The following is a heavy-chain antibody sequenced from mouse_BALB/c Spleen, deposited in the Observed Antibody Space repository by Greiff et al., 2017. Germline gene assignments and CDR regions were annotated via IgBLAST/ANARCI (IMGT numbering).Heavy chain of an antibody. J-gene: IGHJ3*01. CDR3: ARQVYDYDEGFGY. CDR2: ISSGGSYT. CDR1: GFTFSSYG. D-gene: IGHD2-4*01. Sequence: EVQLQQSGGDLVKPGGSLKLSCAASGFTFSSYGMSWVRQTPDKRLEWVATISSGGSYTYYPDSVKGRFTISRDNAKNTLYLQMSSLKSEDTAMYYCARQVYDYDEGFGYWGQGTLVTVSA. V-gene: IGHV5-6*01.